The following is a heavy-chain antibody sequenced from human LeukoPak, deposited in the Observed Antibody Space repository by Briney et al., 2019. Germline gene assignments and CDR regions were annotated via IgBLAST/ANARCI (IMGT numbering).Heavy chain of an antibody. CDR1: GGSINNYY. J-gene: IGHJ3*02. CDR2: IHYSGST. V-gene: IGHV4-59*01. Sequence: SETLSLTCTVSGGSINNYYWSWIRQPPGKGLEWIGYIHYSGSTNYNPSLRTRVTISVDTSKSQFSLKLSSVTAADTAVYYCARVGVYDSLPRAFDIWGQGTMVTVSS. CDR3: ARVGVYDSLPRAFDI. D-gene: IGHD3-22*01.